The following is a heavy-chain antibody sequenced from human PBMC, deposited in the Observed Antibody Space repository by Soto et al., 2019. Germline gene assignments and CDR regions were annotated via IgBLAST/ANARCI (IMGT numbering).Heavy chain of an antibody. Sequence: PGGSLRLSCSASGFTFSDYGMHWVRQAPGKGLEFVSAILANGGATYYADSVRGRFTISRDNSKNMLFLQMSSLRPDDTAVYYCVKDRSLAVAVLYYFDLWGQGTLVTVSS. V-gene: IGHV3-64D*06. CDR3: VKDRSLAVAVLYYFDL. CDR1: GFTFSDYG. J-gene: IGHJ4*02. CDR2: ILANGGAT. D-gene: IGHD6-19*01.